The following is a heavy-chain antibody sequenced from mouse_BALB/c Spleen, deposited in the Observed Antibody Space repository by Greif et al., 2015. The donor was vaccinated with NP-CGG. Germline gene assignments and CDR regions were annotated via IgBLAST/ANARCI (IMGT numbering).Heavy chain of an antibody. CDR1: GFNIKDTY. V-gene: IGHV14-3*02. J-gene: IGHJ3*01. Sequence: EVQLQQSGAELVKPGASVKLSCTASGFNIKDTYMHWVKQRPEQGLEWIGRIDPANGNTKYDPKFQGKATITADTSSNTAYLQLSSLTSEDTAVYYCARQLGVYYYGSSSYWGQGTLVTVSA. CDR2: IDPANGNT. CDR3: ARQLGVYYYGSSSY. D-gene: IGHD1-1*01.